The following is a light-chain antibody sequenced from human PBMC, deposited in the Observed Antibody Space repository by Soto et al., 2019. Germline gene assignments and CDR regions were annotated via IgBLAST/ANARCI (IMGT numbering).Light chain of an antibody. CDR3: QRYIRSPLT. J-gene: IGKJ4*01. Sequence: EIGLTQSPATLSVSPGERATLSCGASQSVSSKLAWYQQKPGQAPSLLIYGASTRATGTPARFSGSGSGTEFTLTISTLKSEDFTVYYCQRYIRSPLTFGGGTKVDIK. CDR2: GAS. CDR1: QSVSSK. V-gene: IGKV3-15*01.